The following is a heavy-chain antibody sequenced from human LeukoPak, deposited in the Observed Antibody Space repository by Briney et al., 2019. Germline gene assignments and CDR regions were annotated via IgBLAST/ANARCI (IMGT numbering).Heavy chain of an antibody. CDR3: ARGLRGSSIAAPYYYYYYMDV. Sequence: SETLSLTCAVYGGSFSGYYWSWIRQPPGKGLEWIGEINHSGSTNYNPSLKSRVTISVDTSKNQFSLKLSSVTAADTAVYYCARGLRGSSIAAPYYYYYYMDVWGKGTMVTVSS. J-gene: IGHJ6*03. V-gene: IGHV4-34*01. CDR2: INHSGST. CDR1: GGSFSGYY. D-gene: IGHD6-6*01.